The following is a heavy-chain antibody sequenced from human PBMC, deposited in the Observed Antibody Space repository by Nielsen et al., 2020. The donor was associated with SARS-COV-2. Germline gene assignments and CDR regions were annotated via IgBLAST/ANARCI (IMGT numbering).Heavy chain of an antibody. D-gene: IGHD7-27*01. CDR1: GGTFSNYA. CDR3: AVGLLGTPISFDY. Sequence: ASVKVSCKASGGTFSNYAITWVRQAPGQGLEWMGRINPNSGGTDYAQKFQGRVTMTRDTSISTAYMELSRLRSDDTAVYYCAVGLLGTPISFDYWGQGTLVTVSS. J-gene: IGHJ4*02. V-gene: IGHV1-2*06. CDR2: INPNSGGT.